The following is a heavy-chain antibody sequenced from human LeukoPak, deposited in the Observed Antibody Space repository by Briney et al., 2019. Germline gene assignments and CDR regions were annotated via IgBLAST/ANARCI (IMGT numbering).Heavy chain of an antibody. D-gene: IGHD5-12*01. Sequence: KPSETLSLTCTVSGGSITSNSYYWGWIRQPPGQGLEWIGSIHYGGTTYYNPSLKSRVTISVDTSKNQFSLKLTSVTAADTAVYYCARLNIAGGFDYWGQGTLVTVSS. CDR3: ARLNIAGGFDY. CDR2: IHYGGTT. CDR1: GGSITSNSYY. J-gene: IGHJ4*02. V-gene: IGHV4-39*01.